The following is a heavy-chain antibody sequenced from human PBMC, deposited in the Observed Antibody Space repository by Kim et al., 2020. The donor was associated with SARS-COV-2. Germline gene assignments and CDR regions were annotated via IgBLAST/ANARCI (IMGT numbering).Heavy chain of an antibody. J-gene: IGHJ4*02. CDR1: GGSISSYY. V-gene: IGHV4-59*01. D-gene: IGHD1-26*01. CDR3: ARDLSRSYYSYFDY. Sequence: SETLSLTCTVSGGSISSYYWSWIRQPPGKGLEWIGYIYYSGSTNYNPSLKSRVTISVDTSKNQFSLKLSSVTAADTAVYYCARDLSRSYYSYFDYWGQGTLVTVSS. CDR2: IYYSGST.